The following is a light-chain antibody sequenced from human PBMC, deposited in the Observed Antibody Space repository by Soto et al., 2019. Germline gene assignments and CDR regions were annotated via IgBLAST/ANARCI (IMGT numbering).Light chain of an antibody. Sequence: EILMTQSPATLSVSSGERATLSCRASQSVSSNLAWYQQKPGLAPSLLIYGPSTRATGIPARFSGSGSGTEFTLTISSLQSEDFAVYYCQQYNNWPFTFGQGTKLEIK. V-gene: IGKV3-15*01. CDR1: QSVSSN. J-gene: IGKJ2*01. CDR3: QQYNNWPFT. CDR2: GPS.